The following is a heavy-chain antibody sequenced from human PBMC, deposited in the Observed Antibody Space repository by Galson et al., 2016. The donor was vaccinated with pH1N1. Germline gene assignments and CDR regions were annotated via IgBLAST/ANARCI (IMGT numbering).Heavy chain of an antibody. V-gene: IGHV5-51*03. CDR2: VNPGGSTI. D-gene: IGHD4-17*01. CDR3: ARQYDFGDYRGNAFDI. CDR1: GYIFTSQW. J-gene: IGHJ3*02. Sequence: QSGAEVKKPGESLKISCKASGYIFTSQWIAWVRQVPGKGLEWVGVVNPGGSTIRYSPSVQGQVTISSDKSISTAYLQWISLRASDTAMYYCARQYDFGDYRGNAFDIWGQGTVVIVSS.